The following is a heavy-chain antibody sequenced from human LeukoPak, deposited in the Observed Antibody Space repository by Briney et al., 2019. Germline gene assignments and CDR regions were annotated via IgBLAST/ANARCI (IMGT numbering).Heavy chain of an antibody. D-gene: IGHD1-26*01. J-gene: IGHJ6*02. CDR1: GGSISSGSYY. CDR2: IYTSGST. Sequence: TSQNLSLTCTVSGGSISSGSYYWSWIRQPAGKGLEWIGRIYTSGSTNYNPSLKSRVTISVDTSKNQFSLKLSSVTAADTAVYYCARSAVGATPYYYYGMDVWGQGTTVTVSS. V-gene: IGHV4-61*02. CDR3: ARSAVGATPYYYYGMDV.